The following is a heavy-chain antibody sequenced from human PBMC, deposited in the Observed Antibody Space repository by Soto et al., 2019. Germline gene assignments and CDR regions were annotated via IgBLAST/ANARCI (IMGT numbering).Heavy chain of an antibody. D-gene: IGHD2-15*01. CDR1: GFSFRNYN. J-gene: IGHJ3*02. V-gene: IGHV3-30-3*01. CDR2: VSHDGVNK. CDR3: VRETQIVMVVVPTPGSPGAFDM. Sequence: QMQLVESGGGVVQPGRALRLSCAASGFSFRNYNLHWVRQAPGKGLAWVAVVSHDGVNKHYAESVKGRLSIYRDSSRDTLYLQMNSLRPEDTAVYYCVRETQIVMVVVPTPGSPGAFDMWGQGTMVTVSS.